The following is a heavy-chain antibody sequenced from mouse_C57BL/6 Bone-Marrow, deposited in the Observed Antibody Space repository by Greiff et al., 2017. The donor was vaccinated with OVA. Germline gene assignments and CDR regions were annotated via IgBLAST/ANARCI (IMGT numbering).Heavy chain of an antibody. Sequence: EVQLVESGEGLVKPGGSLKLSCAASGFTFSSYAMSWVRQTPEKRLEWVAYISSGGDYIYYADTVKGRFTISRDNARNTLYLQMSSLKSEDTAMYYCTRDRYYGSSSWYVDVWGTGTTVTVSS. J-gene: IGHJ1*03. V-gene: IGHV5-9-1*02. CDR1: GFTFSSYA. D-gene: IGHD1-1*01. CDR3: TRDRYYGSSSWYVDV. CDR2: ISSGGDYI.